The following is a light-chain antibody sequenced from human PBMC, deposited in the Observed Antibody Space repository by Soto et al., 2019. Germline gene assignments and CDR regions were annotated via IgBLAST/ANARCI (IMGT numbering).Light chain of an antibody. CDR3: QQSYSTLSIT. Sequence: DIQMTQSASSLSASLGDQVTTTWSASQSISTYLNWYQQKPEKAPKLLIYSTSSLQSGVPSRFSGSGSGTDFTLTISSLQPEAFATYYCQQSYSTLSITFGQGTRLEI. J-gene: IGKJ5*01. CDR1: QSISTY. V-gene: IGKV1-39*01. CDR2: STS.